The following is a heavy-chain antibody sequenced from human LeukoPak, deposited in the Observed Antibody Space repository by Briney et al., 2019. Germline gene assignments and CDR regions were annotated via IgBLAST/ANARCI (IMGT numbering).Heavy chain of an antibody. Sequence: GGSLRLSCAASGFTFSSYSMNWVRQAPGKGLEWVSSISSSSSYIYYADSVKGRFAISRDNAKNSLYLQMNSLRAEDTAVYYCARDRGVYWYFDLWGRGTLVTVSS. CDR3: ARDRGVYWYFDL. J-gene: IGHJ2*01. CDR1: GFTFSSYS. CDR2: ISSSSSYI. D-gene: IGHD3-10*01. V-gene: IGHV3-21*01.